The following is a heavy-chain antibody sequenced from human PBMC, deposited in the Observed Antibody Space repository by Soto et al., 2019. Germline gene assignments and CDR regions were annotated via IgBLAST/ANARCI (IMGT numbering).Heavy chain of an antibody. Sequence: SETLSLTCTVSGGSISSGGYYWGWIRQHPGKGLEWIGYIYYSGSTYYNPSLKSRVTVSVDTSKNQFSLKLSSVTAADTAVYYCERPPYSNEYYFDYWGQGTLVT. CDR3: ERPPYSNEYYFDY. J-gene: IGHJ4*02. V-gene: IGHV4-31*03. D-gene: IGHD2-15*01. CDR2: IYYSGST. CDR1: GGSISSGGYY.